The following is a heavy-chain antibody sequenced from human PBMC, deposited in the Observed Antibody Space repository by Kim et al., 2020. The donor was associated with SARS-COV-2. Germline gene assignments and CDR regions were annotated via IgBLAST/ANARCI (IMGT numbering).Heavy chain of an antibody. V-gene: IGHV1-69*13. CDR2: IIPIFGTA. CDR3: ARDLLALGGVIAFDI. CDR1: GGTFSSYA. D-gene: IGHD3-16*01. Sequence: SVKVSCKASGGTFSSYAISWVRQAPGQGLEWMEGIIPIFGTANYAQKFQGRVTITADESTSTAYMELSSLRSEDTAVYYCARDLLALGGVIAFDIWGQGTMVTVSS. J-gene: IGHJ3*02.